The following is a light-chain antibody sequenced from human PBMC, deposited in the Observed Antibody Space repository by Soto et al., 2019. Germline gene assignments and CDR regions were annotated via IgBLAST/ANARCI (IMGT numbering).Light chain of an antibody. CDR3: QHYDTSLSS. J-gene: IGKJ4*01. Sequence: DIVLTKSPGTLSLSPGERATLSCRASQSIDTISLAWYQQKPGQAPRLLIYGASPRSTGIPDRFGGSGSGTDFTLTISRLEPEDFAVYYCQHYDTSLSSFGGGTTVDI. V-gene: IGKV3-20*01. CDR1: QSIDTIS. CDR2: GAS.